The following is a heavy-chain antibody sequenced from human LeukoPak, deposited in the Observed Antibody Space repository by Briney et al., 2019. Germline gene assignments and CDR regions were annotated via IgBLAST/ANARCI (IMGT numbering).Heavy chain of an antibody. CDR1: GGSISSGSYY. J-gene: IGHJ4*01. V-gene: IGHV4-61*02. CDR2: IYTSGST. Sequence: PWETLSLTCTVSGGSISSGSYYWSWIRQLAGKGLEWIGRIYTSGSTNYNPSPKSRVTISVDTSKNQFSLKLSSVTAADTAVYYCARTTTTFDDWGHETLVTVSS. D-gene: IGHD4-11*01. CDR3: ARTTTTFDD.